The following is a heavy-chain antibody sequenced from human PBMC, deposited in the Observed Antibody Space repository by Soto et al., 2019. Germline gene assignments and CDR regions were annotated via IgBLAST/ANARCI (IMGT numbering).Heavy chain of an antibody. CDR2: IYYSGST. Sequence: NPSETLSLTCTVSGGSISSGDYYWSWIRQPPGKGLEWIGYIYYSGSTYYNPSLKSRVTISVDTSKNQFSLKLSSVTAADTAVYYCASRLYYDFWSGYLIGAFDIWGQGTMVTVSS. CDR1: GGSISSGDYY. V-gene: IGHV4-30-4*01. CDR3: ASRLYYDFWSGYLIGAFDI. J-gene: IGHJ3*02. D-gene: IGHD3-3*01.